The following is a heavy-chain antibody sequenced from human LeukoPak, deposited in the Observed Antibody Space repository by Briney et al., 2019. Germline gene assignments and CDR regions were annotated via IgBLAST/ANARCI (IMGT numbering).Heavy chain of an antibody. CDR2: ISSSSSYI. V-gene: IGHV3-21*01. CDR3: VRLGDYGGYDRSPIDY. CDR1: GLTFSGYT. D-gene: IGHD5-12*01. J-gene: IGHJ4*02. Sequence: GGSLRLSCAASGLTFSGYTMTWVRQAPGKGLEWVSSISSSSSYIYYADSVKGRFTISRDNAKKSLYLQMNSLGAEDTAVYYCVRLGDYGGYDRSPIDYWGQGTLVTVSS.